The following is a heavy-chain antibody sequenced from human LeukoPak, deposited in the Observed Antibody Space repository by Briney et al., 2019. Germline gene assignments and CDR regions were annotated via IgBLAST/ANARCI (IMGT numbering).Heavy chain of an antibody. Sequence: GASVKVSCKASGGTFSSYAISWVRQAPGQGLEWMGGIIPIFGTANYAQKFQCRVTITADESTSTAYMELSSLRSEDTAVYYCARDGGKYSSSSPQVRPPTPQYGMDVWGRGTTVTVSS. V-gene: IGHV1-69*01. J-gene: IGHJ6*02. D-gene: IGHD6-6*01. CDR2: IIPIFGTA. CDR1: GGTFSSYA. CDR3: ARDGGKYSSSSPQVRPPTPQYGMDV.